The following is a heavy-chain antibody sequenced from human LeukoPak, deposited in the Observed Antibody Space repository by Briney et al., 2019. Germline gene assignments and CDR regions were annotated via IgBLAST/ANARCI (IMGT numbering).Heavy chain of an antibody. V-gene: IGHV5-51*01. CDR2: IYPSDSDT. D-gene: IGHD6-13*01. J-gene: IGHJ5*02. CDR1: GYTFTNYW. Sequence: GESLKISCKGSGYTFTNYWIVWVRQMPGKGLEWMGIIYPSDSDTRYSPSFQGQVAISADKSIKTAYLQWSSLKASDTAIYYCARLDGSTSRWGPFDPWGQGTLVTVSS. CDR3: ARLDGSTSRWGPFDP.